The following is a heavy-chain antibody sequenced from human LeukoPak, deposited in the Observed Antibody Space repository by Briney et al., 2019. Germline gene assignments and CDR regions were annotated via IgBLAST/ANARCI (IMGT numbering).Heavy chain of an antibody. V-gene: IGHV1-18*01. D-gene: IGHD3-22*01. Sequence: ASVKVSCKASGYTFTSYGISWVRQAPGQGLEWMGWISAYNGNTNYAQKLQGRVTMTTDTSTSTAYMELRSLRSDDTAVYYCARDKERSGYYDSSGYYWDYWGQGTLVTVSS. CDR3: ARDKERSGYYDSSGYYWDY. CDR1: GYTFTSYG. J-gene: IGHJ4*02. CDR2: ISAYNGNT.